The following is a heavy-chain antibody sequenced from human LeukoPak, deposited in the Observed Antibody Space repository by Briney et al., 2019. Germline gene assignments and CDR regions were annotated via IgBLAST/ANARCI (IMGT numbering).Heavy chain of an antibody. CDR1: GGSISSYY. J-gene: IGHJ5*02. CDR3: ARESWYYDSSGYLYNWFDP. V-gene: IGHV4-59*01. Sequence: PSETLSLTRTVSGGSISSYYWSWIRQPPGKGLEWIGYIYYSGSTNYNPSLTSRVTISVDTSKNQFSLKLSSVTAADTAVYYCARESWYYDSSGYLYNWFDPWGQGTLVTVSS. CDR2: IYYSGST. D-gene: IGHD3-22*01.